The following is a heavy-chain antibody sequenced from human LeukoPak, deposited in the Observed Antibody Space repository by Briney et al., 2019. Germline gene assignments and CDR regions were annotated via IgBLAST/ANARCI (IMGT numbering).Heavy chain of an antibody. D-gene: IGHD7-27*01. J-gene: IGHJ6*03. CDR1: GGSISSSSYY. V-gene: IGHV4-39*07. CDR3: ARRAGDEYYYYYYMDV. CDR2: IYYSGST. Sequence: SETLSLTCTVSGGSISSSSYYWGWIRQPPGKGLEWIGSIYYSGSTYYNPSLKSRVTISVDTSKNQFSLKLSSVTAADTAVYYCARRAGDEYYYYYYMDVWGKGTTVTVSS.